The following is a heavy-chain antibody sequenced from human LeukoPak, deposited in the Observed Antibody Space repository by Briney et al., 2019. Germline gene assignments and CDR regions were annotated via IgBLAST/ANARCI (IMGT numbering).Heavy chain of an antibody. CDR2: IKQDGSEK. CDR3: AKGGDDPRQNYYYYYMDV. J-gene: IGHJ6*03. Sequence: GGSLRLSCAASGITLSGYWMSFVRQAPGKGLEWVANIKQDGSEKSYVDSVKGRFTISRDNAKNSLFLQMNSLRAEDTAVYYCAKGGDDPRQNYYYYYMDVWGKGTTVTVSS. V-gene: IGHV3-7*01. D-gene: IGHD3-10*01. CDR1: GITLSGYW.